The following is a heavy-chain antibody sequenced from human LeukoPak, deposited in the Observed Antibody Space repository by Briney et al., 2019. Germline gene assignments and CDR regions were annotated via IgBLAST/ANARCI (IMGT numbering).Heavy chain of an antibody. CDR1: GYTFTGYY. D-gene: IGHD6-19*01. CDR2: INPNSGGT. CDR3: ARIGHSSGWYYYMDV. Sequence: ASVKVSCKASGYTFTGYYMHWVRQAPGQGLEWMGWINPNSGGTNYAQKFQGRVTMTRDTSISTAYMELSRLRSDDTAVYYCARIGHSSGWYYYMDVWGKGTTVTISS. J-gene: IGHJ6*03. V-gene: IGHV1-2*02.